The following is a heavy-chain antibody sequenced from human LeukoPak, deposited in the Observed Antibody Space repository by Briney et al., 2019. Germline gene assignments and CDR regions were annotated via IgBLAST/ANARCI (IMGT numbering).Heavy chain of an antibody. Sequence: PSETLSLTCAVSGYSISSGYYWGWIRQPPGKGLEWIGSIYHSGSTYYNPSLKSRVTISVDTSKNQFSLKLSSVTAADTAVYYCARDLLFSATAMGYFDYWGQGTLVTVSS. CDR2: IYHSGST. CDR1: GYSISSGYY. J-gene: IGHJ4*02. CDR3: ARDLLFSATAMGYFDY. D-gene: IGHD5-18*01. V-gene: IGHV4-38-2*02.